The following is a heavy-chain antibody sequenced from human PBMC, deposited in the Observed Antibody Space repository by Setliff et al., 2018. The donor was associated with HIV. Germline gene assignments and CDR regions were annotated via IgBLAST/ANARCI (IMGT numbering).Heavy chain of an antibody. Sequence: PWGSLRLSCAASGFTFSTHAMSWVRQAPGKGLEWISVFYSGNSGIYYADSVKGRFIVSRDNSKNTLCLQMNSLTVEDTAVYYCAKGASPAGSVAYFDYWGQGTLVTVSS. CDR2: FYSGNSGI. CDR1: GFTFSTHA. CDR3: AKGASPAGSVAYFDY. J-gene: IGHJ4*02. D-gene: IGHD6-19*01. V-gene: IGHV3-23*03.